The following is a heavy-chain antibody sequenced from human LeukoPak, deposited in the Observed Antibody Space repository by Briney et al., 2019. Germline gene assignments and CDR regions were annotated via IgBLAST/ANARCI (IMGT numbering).Heavy chain of an antibody. D-gene: IGHD5-24*01. CDR3: ARDNSVRDEAWWFNP. CDR1: GYTFSSYD. V-gene: IGHV1-8*01. J-gene: IGHJ5*02. CDR2: MNPNSGNT. Sequence: ASVKVSCKASGYTFSSYDINWVRQATGQGLEWMGWMNPNSGNTGYAPKFQGRVTLTRDMSTSTDYLELSSLRSEDTAVYYCARDNSVRDEAWWFNPWGQGTLVTVSS.